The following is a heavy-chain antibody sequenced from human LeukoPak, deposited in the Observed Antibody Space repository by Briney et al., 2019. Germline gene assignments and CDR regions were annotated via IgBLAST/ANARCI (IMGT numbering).Heavy chain of an antibody. CDR2: IYYSGST. D-gene: IGHD3-3*01. CDR3: ARHITVRGYDFWSGYSFPGWFDP. J-gene: IGHJ5*02. Sequence: KPSQTLSLTCTVSGGSISSSSYYWGWIRQPPGKGLEWIARIYYSGSTYYNPSLKSRVTISVATAKNQFSLKLCYVTAPDSAAYYCARHITVRGYDFWSGYSFPGWFDPWRQGTLVTASS. V-gene: IGHV4-39*01. CDR1: GGSISSSSYY.